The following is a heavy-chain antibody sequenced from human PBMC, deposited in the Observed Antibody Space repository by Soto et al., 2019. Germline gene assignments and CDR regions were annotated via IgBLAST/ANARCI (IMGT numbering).Heavy chain of an antibody. V-gene: IGHV3-33*01. Sequence: PGGSLRLSCAASGFTFSSYGMHWVRQAPGKGLEWVAVIWYDGSNKYYADSVKGRFTISRDNSKNTLYLQMNSLRAEDTAVYYCARDGPYYYDSSGYYSLDYWGQET. CDR1: GFTFSSYG. J-gene: IGHJ4*02. CDR2: IWYDGSNK. D-gene: IGHD3-22*01. CDR3: ARDGPYYYDSSGYYSLDY.